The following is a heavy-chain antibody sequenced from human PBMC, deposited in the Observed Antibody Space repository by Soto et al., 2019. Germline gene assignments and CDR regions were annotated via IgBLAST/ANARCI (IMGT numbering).Heavy chain of an antibody. CDR2: IYPGDSDT. Sequence: SPNSSWKCPGWSYTRYWMCGVREMPGKGVECMGIIYPGDSDTRYSPSFQDQVSISADKSISTDYLQWSSLQASETAMYYCARHTVIVVVPAPMPYTSGEGMDVWGHGPTVTVS. CDR1: GWSYTRYW. J-gene: IGHJ6*02. V-gene: IGHV5-51*01. CDR3: ARHTVIVVVPAPMPYTSGEGMDV. D-gene: IGHD2-2*01.